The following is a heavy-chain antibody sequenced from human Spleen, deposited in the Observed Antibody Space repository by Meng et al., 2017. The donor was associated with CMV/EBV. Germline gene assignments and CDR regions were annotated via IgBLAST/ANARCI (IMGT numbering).Heavy chain of an antibody. CDR1: GGSFSGYY. J-gene: IGHJ5*02. CDR3: ARGPTARRKAWFDP. D-gene: IGHD6-25*01. V-gene: IGHV4-34*01. CDR2: INHSGST. Sequence: QVQRTQGGRGLLKPAETLSLTCAVYGGSFSGYYWSWIRQPPGKGLEWIGEINHSGSTNYNPSLKSRVTISVDTSKNQFSLKLSSVTAADTAVYYCARGPTARRKAWFDPWGQGTLVTVSS.